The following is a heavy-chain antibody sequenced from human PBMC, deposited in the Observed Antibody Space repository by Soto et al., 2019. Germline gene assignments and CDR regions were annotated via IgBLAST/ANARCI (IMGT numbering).Heavy chain of an antibody. V-gene: IGHV3-48*01. Sequence: EVQLVESGGGLVQPGGSLRLSCAASGFTFSSYSMNWVRQAPGKGLEWVSYISSSSSTIYYADSVKGRFTISRDNAKNSLSLQMNSLRAEATAVYYCARHPDRIAQIGWFDPWGQGTLVTVSS. J-gene: IGHJ5*02. CDR1: GFTFSSYS. CDR2: ISSSSSTI. D-gene: IGHD6-13*01. CDR3: ARHPDRIAQIGWFDP.